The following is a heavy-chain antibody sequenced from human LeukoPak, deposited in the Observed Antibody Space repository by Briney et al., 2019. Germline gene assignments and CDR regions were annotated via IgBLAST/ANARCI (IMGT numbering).Heavy chain of an antibody. CDR1: GFAFINYN. CDR2: ISSSSRYM. J-gene: IGHJ6*02. CDR3: ARDRGPGIKPAGTVGMDV. Sequence: GGPLRLSCAASGFAFINYNMNWVRQAPGKGLEWVSVISSSSRYMYYADSVKGRFTISRDNAKNSLFLQVNNLRDEDTAVYYCARDRGPGIKPAGTVGMDVWGQGTTVTVSS. D-gene: IGHD6-13*01. V-gene: IGHV3-21*06.